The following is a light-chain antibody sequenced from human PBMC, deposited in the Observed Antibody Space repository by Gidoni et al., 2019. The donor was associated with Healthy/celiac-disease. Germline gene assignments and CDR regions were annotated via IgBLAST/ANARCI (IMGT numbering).Light chain of an antibody. Sequence: EIVMTKSPATLSVAPGGRATISCSGSQSVSSNLAGYQQKPGQAPPRLIYCASTRTTGIPARFSGSGSGTAFTPPISSLQSDDFAVFYCQQYNNCPRGETFGPXTKVDIK. CDR3: QQYNNCPRGET. CDR1: QSVSSN. V-gene: IGKV3-15*01. CDR2: CAS. J-gene: IGKJ3*01.